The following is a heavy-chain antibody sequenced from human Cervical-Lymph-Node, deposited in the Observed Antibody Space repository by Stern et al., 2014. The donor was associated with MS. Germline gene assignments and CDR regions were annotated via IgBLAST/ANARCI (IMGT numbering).Heavy chain of an antibody. Sequence: EVQLVESGGGLVQPGGSLRLSCTASGFTFSTYAMTWVRQSPGKGLEWVSSINNSGGYTYYKASVKGRFTISRDNSKNTLYLQMSSLSAEDTAVYYCAKDVSEWSAYGNFDYWGQGTLVTVSS. CDR2: INNSGGYT. CDR3: AKDVSEWSAYGNFDY. V-gene: IGHV3-23*04. D-gene: IGHD3-3*01. CDR1: GFTFSTYA. J-gene: IGHJ4*02.